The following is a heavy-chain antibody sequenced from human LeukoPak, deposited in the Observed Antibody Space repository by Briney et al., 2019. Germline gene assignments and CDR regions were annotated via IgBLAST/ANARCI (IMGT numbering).Heavy chain of an antibody. CDR3: ARPGGNRSPDAFDI. CDR1: GFTFSSYS. J-gene: IGHJ3*02. V-gene: IGHV3-21*01. D-gene: IGHD4-23*01. CDR2: ISSSSSYI. Sequence: GGSLRLSCAASGFTFSSYSMNWVRQAPGKGLEWVSSISSSSSYIYYADSVKGRFTISRDNAKNSLYLQMNSLRAEDTAVYYCARPGGNRSPDAFDIWGQGTMVTVSS.